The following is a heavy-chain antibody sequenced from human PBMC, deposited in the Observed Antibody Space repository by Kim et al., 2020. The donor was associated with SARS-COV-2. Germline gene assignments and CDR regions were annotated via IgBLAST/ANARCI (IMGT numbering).Heavy chain of an antibody. D-gene: IGHD6-13*01. CDR2: IYYSGST. Sequence: SETLSLTCTISGGSISSYYWSWIRQPPGKGLEWIGYIYYSGSTNYNPSLKSRVTISVDTSKNQFSLKLSSVTAAGTAVYYCARLQGGSSWVDYYYYYGMDVWGQGTTVTVSS. J-gene: IGHJ6*02. CDR3: ARLQGGSSWVDYYYYYGMDV. V-gene: IGHV4-59*08. CDR1: GGSISSYY.